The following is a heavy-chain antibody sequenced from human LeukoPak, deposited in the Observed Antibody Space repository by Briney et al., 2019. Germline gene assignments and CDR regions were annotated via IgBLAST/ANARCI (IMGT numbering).Heavy chain of an antibody. CDR2: INPSSGGT. Sequence: ASVKLSCKASGYTFAAYYMHWVRQAPGQGLEWMGWINPSSGGTNYAQKFQGRVTMTRDTSISTAYMELSRLRSDDTAVYYCFSGSGSDAFDIWGQGTMVTVSS. V-gene: IGHV1-2*02. J-gene: IGHJ3*02. CDR1: GYTFAAYY. D-gene: IGHD3-10*01. CDR3: FSGSGSDAFDI.